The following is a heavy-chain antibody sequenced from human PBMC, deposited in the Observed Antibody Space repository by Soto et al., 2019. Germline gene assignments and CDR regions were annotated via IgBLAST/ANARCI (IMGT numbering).Heavy chain of an antibody. Sequence: PGGSLRLSCAASGFTFSSYSMNWVRQAPGKGLEWVSSISSSSSYIYYADSVKGRFTISRDNAKNSLYLQMNSLRAEDTAVYYCARDQYSSSWYNYYYGMDVWGQGTTVTVSS. J-gene: IGHJ6*02. V-gene: IGHV3-21*01. CDR2: ISSSSSYI. D-gene: IGHD6-13*01. CDR3: ARDQYSSSWYNYYYGMDV. CDR1: GFTFSSYS.